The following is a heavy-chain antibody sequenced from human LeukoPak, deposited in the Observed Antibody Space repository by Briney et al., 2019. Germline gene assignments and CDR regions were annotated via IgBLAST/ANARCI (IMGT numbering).Heavy chain of an antibody. CDR1: GYTFTSYG. D-gene: IGHD6-19*01. V-gene: IGHV1-69*13. J-gene: IGHJ5*02. CDR2: IIPIFGTA. CDR3: ARMTVSGRDNWFDP. Sequence: GASVKVSCKASGYTFTSYGISWVRQAPGQGLEWMGGIIPIFGTANYAQKFQGRVTITADESTSTAYMELSSLTSEDTAVYYCARMTVSGRDNWFDPWGQGTLVTVSS.